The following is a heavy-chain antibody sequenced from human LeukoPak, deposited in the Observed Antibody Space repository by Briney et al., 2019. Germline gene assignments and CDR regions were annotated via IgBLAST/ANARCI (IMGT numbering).Heavy chain of an antibody. J-gene: IGHJ4*02. Sequence: GSLRLSCAASGFTFSSYAMIWVRQAPGKGLQWVANMKKDGSETKYVDFVKGRFTISRDNAKNSLYLQMNSLRAEDTAVYYCGRHRSGSGTYFIDYWGQGTLVRVSS. CDR3: GRHRSGSGTYFIDY. CDR1: GFTFSSYA. CDR2: MKKDGSET. D-gene: IGHD3-10*01. V-gene: IGHV3-7*01.